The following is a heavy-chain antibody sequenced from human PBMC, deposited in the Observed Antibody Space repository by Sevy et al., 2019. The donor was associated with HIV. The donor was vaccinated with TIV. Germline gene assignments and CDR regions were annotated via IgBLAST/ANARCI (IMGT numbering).Heavy chain of an antibody. CDR2: ISYDGSDK. V-gene: IGHV3-30-3*01. D-gene: IGHD4-17*01. J-gene: IGHJ6*02. CDR3: ARPRANYADHYFFYAMDV. Sequence: GGSLRLSCAASGFAFSNDYAMHWVRQAPGKGLECVALISYDGSDKYYADYVKGRFTISRDKFKNTLYLQMNSLTTEDTGVYYCARPRANYADHYFFYAMDVWGQGTTVTVSS. CDR1: GFAFSNDYA.